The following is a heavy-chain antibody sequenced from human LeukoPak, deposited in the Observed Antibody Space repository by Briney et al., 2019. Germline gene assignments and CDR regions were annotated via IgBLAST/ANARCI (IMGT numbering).Heavy chain of an antibody. Sequence: LSLHRTVSGGAVSSYYWSWIRKPPGKGLEWIGYIYTSGSTNYNPSLKSRVTISVDTSKNQFSLKLSSVTAADTAVYYCARHRREYYDFWSGYPYYFDYWGQGTLVTVSS. V-gene: IGHV4-4*09. CDR2: IYTSGST. J-gene: IGHJ4*02. D-gene: IGHD3-3*01. CDR1: GGAVSSYY. CDR3: ARHRREYYDFWSGYPYYFDY.